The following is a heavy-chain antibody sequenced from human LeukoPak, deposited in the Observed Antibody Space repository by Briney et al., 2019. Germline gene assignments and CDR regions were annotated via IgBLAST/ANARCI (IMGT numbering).Heavy chain of an antibody. Sequence: SETLSLTCTVSGGSISSYYWGWIRQPPGKGLEWIGSIYYSGSTYYNPSLKSRVTISVDTSKNQFSLKLSSVTAADTAVYYCARRYGVIAAPFDYWGQGTLVTVSS. CDR2: IYYSGST. V-gene: IGHV4-39*01. D-gene: IGHD6-13*01. CDR1: GGSISSYY. J-gene: IGHJ4*02. CDR3: ARRYGVIAAPFDY.